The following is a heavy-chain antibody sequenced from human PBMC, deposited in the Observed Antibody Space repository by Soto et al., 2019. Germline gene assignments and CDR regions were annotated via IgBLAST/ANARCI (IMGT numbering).Heavy chain of an antibody. Sequence: SETLSLTCAVSGGSISSSNWWSWVRQPPGKGLEWIGEIYHSGSTNYNPSLKSRVTISVDKSKNQFSLKLSSVTAADTAVYYCARTPTYYDFWSGAYYFDYWGQGALVTVSS. CDR2: IYHSGST. CDR1: GGSISSSNW. J-gene: IGHJ4*02. D-gene: IGHD3-3*01. CDR3: ARTPTYYDFWSGAYYFDY. V-gene: IGHV4-4*02.